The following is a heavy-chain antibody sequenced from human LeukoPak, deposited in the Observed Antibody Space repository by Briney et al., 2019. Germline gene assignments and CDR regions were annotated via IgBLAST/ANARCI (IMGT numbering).Heavy chain of an antibody. V-gene: IGHV3-48*02. CDR2: ISSGSVNI. D-gene: IGHD3-10*01. Sequence: GGSLRLSCAASGFIFSDYSMSWVRQAPGKGLEWVSYISSGSVNIYYADSVKGRFTISRDNAKNSLYLQMDSLRDGDTAVYYCARGQITMVRGVKRALQAFHFWGPGTMVTVSS. CDR1: GFIFSDYS. CDR3: ARGQITMVRGVKRALQAFHF. J-gene: IGHJ3*01.